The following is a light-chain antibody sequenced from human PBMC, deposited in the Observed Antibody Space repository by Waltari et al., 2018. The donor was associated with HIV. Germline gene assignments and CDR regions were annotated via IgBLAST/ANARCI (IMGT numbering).Light chain of an antibody. CDR3: AAWDDSLNGPV. V-gene: IGLV1-44*01. CDR2: RNN. Sequence: QSVLPPSPSASGTPGHRVTLSCSGSGANIGSTNVHWYQQVPGTAPKLLIYRNNRRPSGVPDRFSGSKSGASASLAISGLQSEDEADYYCAAWDDSLNGPVFGGGTRLTVL. J-gene: IGLJ2*01. CDR1: GANIGSTN.